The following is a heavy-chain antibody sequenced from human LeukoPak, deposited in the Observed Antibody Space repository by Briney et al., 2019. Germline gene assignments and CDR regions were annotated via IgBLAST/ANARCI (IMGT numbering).Heavy chain of an antibody. CDR1: GFTFSSYG. CDR2: ISSSGRTK. V-gene: IGHV3-48*04. J-gene: IGHJ4*02. Sequence: GSLRLSCAASGFTFSSYGMHWVRQAPGKGLEWVSYISSSGRTKYYADSVKGRFTISRDNAKNSLYLQMNSLRAEDTAVYYCARGKWEPLDYWGQGTLVTVSS. D-gene: IGHD1-26*01. CDR3: ARGKWEPLDY.